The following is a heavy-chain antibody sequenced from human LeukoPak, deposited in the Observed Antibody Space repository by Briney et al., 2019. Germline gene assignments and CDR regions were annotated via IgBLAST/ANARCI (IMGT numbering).Heavy chain of an antibody. CDR3: VRDFRSADY. J-gene: IGHJ4*02. V-gene: IGHV3-30*03. CDR2: ISYDGSNK. Sequence: GGSLRLSCAASGFTFSSYGMHWVRQAPGKGLEWVAVISYDGSNKYYADSVKARFTTSRDNAKNTVYLQMNSLREEDTAVYYCVRDFRSADYWGQGTLVTVSS. CDR1: GFTFSSYG.